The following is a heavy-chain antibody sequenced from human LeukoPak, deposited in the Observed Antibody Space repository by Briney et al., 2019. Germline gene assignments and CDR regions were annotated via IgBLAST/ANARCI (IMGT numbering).Heavy chain of an antibody. J-gene: IGHJ4*02. Sequence: GGSLRLSCGASGITFSSYSMNWVRQAPGKGLEWVSYISSSGSTKYYADSVKGRFTISRDNSKNTLYLQMSSLRAEDTAVYYCARLGGGLDYFDYWGQGTLVTVSS. CDR3: ARLGGGLDYFDY. CDR2: ISSSGSTK. CDR1: GITFSSYS. D-gene: IGHD3-16*01. V-gene: IGHV3-48*01.